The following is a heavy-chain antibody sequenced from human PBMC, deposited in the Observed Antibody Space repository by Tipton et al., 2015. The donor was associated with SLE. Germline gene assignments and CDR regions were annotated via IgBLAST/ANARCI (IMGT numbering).Heavy chain of an antibody. V-gene: IGHV3-23*01. J-gene: IGHJ1*01. CDR2: ISGSGGST. CDR3: AKDRVGSSGWYRYFQH. D-gene: IGHD6-19*01. Sequence: GSLRLSCAASGFTFSDYYMSWVRQAPGKGLEWVSAISGSGGSTYYADSVKGRFTISRDNSKNTLYLQMNSLRAEDTAVYYCAKDRVGSSGWYRYFQHWGQGTLVTVSS. CDR1: GFTFSDYY.